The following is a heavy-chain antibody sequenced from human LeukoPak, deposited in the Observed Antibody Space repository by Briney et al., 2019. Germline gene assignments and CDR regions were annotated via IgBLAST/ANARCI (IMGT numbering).Heavy chain of an antibody. Sequence: ASVKVSCKASGYXFTVNGISWMRQAPGQGLEWLGWISANSGDTNYAEQFQGRLTLATDTSTSTAYMELRSLRDDDTAVYYCARDRWYAFDYWGQGTLVTVSS. V-gene: IGHV1-18*01. CDR3: ARDRWYAFDY. CDR2: ISANSGDT. CDR1: GYXFTVNG. D-gene: IGHD6-13*01. J-gene: IGHJ4*02.